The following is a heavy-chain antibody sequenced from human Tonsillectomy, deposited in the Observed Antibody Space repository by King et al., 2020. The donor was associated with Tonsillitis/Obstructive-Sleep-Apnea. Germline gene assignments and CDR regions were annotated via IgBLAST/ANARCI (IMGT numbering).Heavy chain of an antibody. CDR2: INHSGST. D-gene: IGHD3-22*01. CDR3: ARGLRETYYYDSSGYYFDY. Sequence: VKLQQWGAGLLKPSETLSLTCAVYGGSFSGYYWSWIRQPPGKGLEWIGKINHSGSTNYNPSLKSRVTISVDTSKNQFSLKLSSVTAADTAVYHCARGLRETYYYDSSGYYFDYWGQGTLVTVSS. V-gene: IGHV4-34*01. CDR1: GGSFSGYY. J-gene: IGHJ4*02.